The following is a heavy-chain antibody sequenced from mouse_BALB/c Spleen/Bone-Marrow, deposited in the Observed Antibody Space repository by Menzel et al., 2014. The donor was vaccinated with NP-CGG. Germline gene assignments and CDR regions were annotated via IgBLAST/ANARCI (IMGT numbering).Heavy chain of an antibody. V-gene: IGHV6-6*02. Sequence: EVQLVESGGVLVQPGGSMKLSCVASGFTFSNYWMNWVRQSPEKGLEWVAEIRLKSNNYATHYAESVKGRFTISRDDSKSSVYLQMNNLRAEDTGIYYCTVPFGPGFDYWGQGTTLTVSS. CDR3: TVPFGPGFDY. CDR2: IRLKSNNYAT. CDR1: GFTFSNYW. J-gene: IGHJ2*01.